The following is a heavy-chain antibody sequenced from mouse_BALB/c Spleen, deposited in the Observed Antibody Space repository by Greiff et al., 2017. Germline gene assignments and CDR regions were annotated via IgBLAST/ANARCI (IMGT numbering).Heavy chain of an antibody. J-gene: IGHJ3*01. V-gene: IGHV2-2*02. CDR3: ARKADGYYAWFAY. CDR1: GFSLTSYG. Sequence: VQLQQSGPGLVQPSQSLSITCTVSGFSLTSYGVHWVRQSPGKGLEWLGVIWSGGSTDYNAAFISRLSISKDNSKSQVFFKMNSLQANDTAIYYCARKADGYYAWFAYWGQGTLVTVSA. D-gene: IGHD2-3*01. CDR2: IWSGGST.